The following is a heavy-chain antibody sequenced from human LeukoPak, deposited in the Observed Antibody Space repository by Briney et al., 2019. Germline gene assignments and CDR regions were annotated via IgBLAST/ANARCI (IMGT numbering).Heavy chain of an antibody. V-gene: IGHV3-23*01. Sequence: GGSLRLSCAASGFTFSSYAMSWVRQAPGKGLEWVSAISGSGGSTYYADSVKGRFTISRDNSKNTLYLQMNSLRAEDTAVYYCAKAHSPRRYSYDPLYYFDYWGQGTLVTVSS. CDR3: AKAHSPRRYSYDPLYYFDY. J-gene: IGHJ4*02. CDR2: ISGSGGST. CDR1: GFTFSSYA. D-gene: IGHD5-18*01.